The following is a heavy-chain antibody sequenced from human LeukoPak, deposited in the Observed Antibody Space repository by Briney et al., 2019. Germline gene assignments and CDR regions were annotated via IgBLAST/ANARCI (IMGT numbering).Heavy chain of an antibody. CDR2: ISSSSSYI. CDR3: ARDRGVLVPYYFDY. J-gene: IGHJ4*02. CDR1: GITFSSYW. V-gene: IGHV3-21*01. D-gene: IGHD2-21*01. Sequence: GGSLRLSCAVSGITFSSYWMHWVRQAPGKGLEWVSSISSSSSYIYYADSVKGRFTISRDNAKNSLYLQMNSLRAEDTAVYYCARDRGVLVPYYFDYWGQGTLVTVSS.